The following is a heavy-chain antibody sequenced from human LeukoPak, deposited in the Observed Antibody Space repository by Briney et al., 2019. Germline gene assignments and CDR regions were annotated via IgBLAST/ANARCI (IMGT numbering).Heavy chain of an antibody. CDR3: ARDGDGYDY. Sequence: ASVKVSCKASGYTFTNYGISWVRQAPGQGLEWMGWISAYANTNYAQKLQGRVTITRNTSISTAYMELSSLRSEDTAVYYCARDGDGYDYWGQGTLVTVSS. D-gene: IGHD5-12*01. V-gene: IGHV1-18*01. J-gene: IGHJ4*02. CDR1: GYTFTNYG. CDR2: ISAYANT.